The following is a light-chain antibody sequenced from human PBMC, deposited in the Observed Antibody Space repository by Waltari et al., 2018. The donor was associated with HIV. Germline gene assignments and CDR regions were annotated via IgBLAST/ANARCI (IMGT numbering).Light chain of an antibody. CDR3: NSYTSISTWV. V-gene: IGLV2-14*01. CDR1: TSAVGRYSA. J-gene: IGLJ3*02. Sequence: QSALPQPASVSGSPGQSITLSCTGSTSAVGRYSAVSWYQQHPGKAPKLMIYEVRNRPAGVSHRFSGSKSGNTASLTISGLQPEDEADYYCNSYTSISTWVFGGGTKLTVL. CDR2: EVR.